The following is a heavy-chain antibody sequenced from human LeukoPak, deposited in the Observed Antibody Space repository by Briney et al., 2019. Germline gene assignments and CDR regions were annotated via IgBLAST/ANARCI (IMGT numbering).Heavy chain of an antibody. V-gene: IGHV3-11*01. D-gene: IGHD6-19*01. J-gene: IGHJ5*02. CDR1: GFTFSDYY. Sequence: KPGGSLRLSCAASGFTFSDYYMSWTRQAPGKGLEWVSYISRGGSTTYYVDSVKGRFTISRDNAKNPLYLQMNSLRAEDTAVYYCASMVAEAGPNWFDPWGQGTLVTISS. CDR3: ASMVAEAGPNWFDP. CDR2: ISRGGSTT.